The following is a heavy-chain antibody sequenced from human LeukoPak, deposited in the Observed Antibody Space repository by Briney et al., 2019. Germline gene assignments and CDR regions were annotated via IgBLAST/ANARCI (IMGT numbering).Heavy chain of an antibody. Sequence: ASVKVSCKASGYTFTSYDINWVRQATGQGLEWMGWMNPNSGNTGYAQKFQGRLTMTRNTSISTAYMELSSLRSEDTAVYYCARGGRSSWFRPALYYYYYMDVWGKGTTVTVSS. D-gene: IGHD6-13*01. V-gene: IGHV1-8*01. CDR3: ARGGRSSWFRPALYYYYYMDV. CDR1: GYTFTSYD. J-gene: IGHJ6*03. CDR2: MNPNSGNT.